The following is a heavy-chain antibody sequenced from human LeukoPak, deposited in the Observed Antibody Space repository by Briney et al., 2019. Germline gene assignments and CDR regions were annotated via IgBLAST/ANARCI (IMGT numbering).Heavy chain of an antibody. J-gene: IGHJ4*02. CDR1: GYTFTSYG. D-gene: IGHD1-1*01. V-gene: IGHV1-18*04. CDR2: ISAYKGNT. Sequence: ASVKVSCKASGYTFTSYGFSWVRQAPGQGLEWMGWISAYKGNTNYAQKLQGRVTMTTDTSTSTAYMELRSLRSDDTAVYYCARDGTGTTREDYWGQGTLVTVSS. CDR3: ARDGTGTTREDY.